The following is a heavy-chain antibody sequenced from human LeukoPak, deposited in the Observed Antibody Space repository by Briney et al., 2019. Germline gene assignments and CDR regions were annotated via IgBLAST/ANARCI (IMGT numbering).Heavy chain of an antibody. CDR2: ISAYNGNT. D-gene: IGHD3-10*01. CDR3: ARGQFTRSIALNRGVIITSEFDW. CDR1: GYTFTSYG. V-gene: IGHV1-18*04. Sequence: GASVKVSCKASGYTFTSYGISWVRQAPGQGLEWMGWISAYNGNTNYAQKLQGRVTMTTDTSTSTAYMELRSLRSDDTAVYYCARGQFTRSIALNRGVIITSEFDWWGQGTLVTVSP. J-gene: IGHJ4*02.